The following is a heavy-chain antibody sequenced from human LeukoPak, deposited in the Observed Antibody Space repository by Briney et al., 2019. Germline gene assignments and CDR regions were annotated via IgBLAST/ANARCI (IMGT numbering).Heavy chain of an antibody. CDR1: GFTFSFYW. V-gene: IGHV3-74*01. J-gene: IGHJ3*02. D-gene: IGHD3-16*01. Sequence: PGGSLRLSCAAPGFTFSFYWMHWVRQAPGKGLVWVSRINTDGISTSYADSVKGRFTISRDNAKNTLYLQMDSLRAEDTAVYYCARDDALGDNALDIWGQGTMVTVSS. CDR3: ARDDALGDNALDI. CDR2: INTDGIST.